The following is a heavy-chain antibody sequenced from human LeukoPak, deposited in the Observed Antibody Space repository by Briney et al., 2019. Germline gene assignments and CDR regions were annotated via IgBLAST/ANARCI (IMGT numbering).Heavy chain of an antibody. V-gene: IGHV4-39*01. CDR3: ARHLGGDYYDSSAIPWFDP. J-gene: IGHJ5*02. D-gene: IGHD3-22*01. Sequence: SETLSLTCTVSGGSISSSSYYWGWIRQPPGKWLGWIGCIYYSVSTYYNPSLRSRVTISVDTSKNQFSLKLTSVTAADTAVYYCARHLGGDYYDSSAIPWFDPWGQGTLVTVSS. CDR1: GGSISSSSYY. CDR2: IYYSVST.